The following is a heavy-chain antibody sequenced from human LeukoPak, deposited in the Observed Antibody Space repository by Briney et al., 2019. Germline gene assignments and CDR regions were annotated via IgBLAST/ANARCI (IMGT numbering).Heavy chain of an antibody. J-gene: IGHJ4*02. CDR1: GGSISSSSYY. CDR2: IYYSGST. D-gene: IGHD5-18*01. Sequence: KSSETLSLTCTVSGGSISSSSYYWGWIRQPPGKGLEWIGSIYYSGSTYYNPSLKSRVTISVDTSKNQFSLKLSSVTAADTAVYYCARDTAMVRERFDYWGQGTLVTVSS. V-gene: IGHV4-39*07. CDR3: ARDTAMVRERFDY.